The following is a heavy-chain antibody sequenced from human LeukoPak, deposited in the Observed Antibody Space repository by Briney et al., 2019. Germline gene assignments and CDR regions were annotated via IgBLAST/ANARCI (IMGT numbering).Heavy chain of an antibody. J-gene: IGHJ3*01. V-gene: IGHV3-7*01. CDR1: GFTFSSYW. D-gene: IGHD3-10*01. CDR3: ARDFVIGHDAFDV. CDR2: IKQDGSEK. Sequence: PVVSLRLSCAASGFTFSSYWMSWVRQAPGKGLKWVANIKQDGSEKYYVDSVKGRFTISRDNAKNSLYLQMDGLRPEDTAVYYCARDFVIGHDAFDVWGPGTVVTVSS.